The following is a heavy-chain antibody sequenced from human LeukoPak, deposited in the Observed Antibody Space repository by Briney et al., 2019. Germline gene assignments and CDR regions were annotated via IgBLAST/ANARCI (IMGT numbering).Heavy chain of an antibody. J-gene: IGHJ5*02. CDR1: GYTFTNYG. D-gene: IGHD2-2*01. Sequence: ASVKVSCKASGYTFTNYGITWVRQAPGQGLEWMGWISAYNVNTNYAQKFKDRVIMTTDTSATTAYMELRSLESDDTAVYYCAREPTAMVSLNWFDPWGQGTLVTVSS. CDR2: ISAYNVNT. CDR3: AREPTAMVSLNWFDP. V-gene: IGHV1-18*01.